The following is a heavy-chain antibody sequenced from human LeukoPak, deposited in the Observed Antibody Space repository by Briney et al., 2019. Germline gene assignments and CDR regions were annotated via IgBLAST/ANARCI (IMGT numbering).Heavy chain of an antibody. D-gene: IGHD2-8*01. CDR2: IYYSGST. CDR3: AREGRGVSVGMDV. Sequence: SATLSLTCTVPGRSISSYYWSWIRQPPGKGLQWIGYIYYSGSTNYNPSLKSRVTISVDTSKNQFSLKLSSVTAADTAVYYCAREGRGVSVGMDVWGQGTTVTVSS. CDR1: GRSISSYY. J-gene: IGHJ6*02. V-gene: IGHV4-59*01.